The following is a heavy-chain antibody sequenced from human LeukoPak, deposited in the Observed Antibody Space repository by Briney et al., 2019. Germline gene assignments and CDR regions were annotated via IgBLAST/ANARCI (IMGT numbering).Heavy chain of an antibody. CDR2: INWNGGST. CDR3: ARVDGYSSGWYPFVY. D-gene: IGHD6-19*01. V-gene: IGHV3-20*04. J-gene: IGHJ4*02. Sequence: PGGSLRLSCAASGFTFDDYGMSWVRQASGKGLEWVSGINWNGGSTGYADSVKGRFTISSDNAKNSLYLQMNSLRAEDTALYYCARVDGYSSGWYPFVYWGQGTLVTVSS. CDR1: GFTFDDYG.